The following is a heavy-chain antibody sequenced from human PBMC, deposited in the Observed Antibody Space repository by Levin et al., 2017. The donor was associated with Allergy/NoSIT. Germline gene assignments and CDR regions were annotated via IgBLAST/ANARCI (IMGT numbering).Heavy chain of an antibody. J-gene: IGHJ1*01. V-gene: IGHV3-23*01. CDR3: AKDPEPYYYDSSGYWVEYFQH. CDR2: ISGSGGST. Sequence: PGGSLRLSCAASGFTFSSYAMSWVRQAPGKGLEWVSAISGSGGSTYYADSVKGRFTISRDNSKNTLYLQMNSLRAEDTAVYYCAKDPEPYYYDSSGYWVEYFQHWGQGTLVTVSS. D-gene: IGHD3-22*01. CDR1: GFTFSSYA.